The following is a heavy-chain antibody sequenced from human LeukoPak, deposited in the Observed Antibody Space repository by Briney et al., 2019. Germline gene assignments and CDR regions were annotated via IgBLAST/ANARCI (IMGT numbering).Heavy chain of an antibody. D-gene: IGHD3-3*01. CDR3: ASTRRGIFGVVIDGAFDI. V-gene: IGHV4-34*01. Sequence: PSETLSLTCAVYGGSFSGYYWSWIRQPPGKGLEWIGEINHSGSTNYNPSLKSRVTISVDTSKNQFSLKLSSVTAADTAVYYCASTRRGIFGVVIDGAFDIWGQGTMVTVSS. CDR2: INHSGST. J-gene: IGHJ3*02. CDR1: GGSFSGYY.